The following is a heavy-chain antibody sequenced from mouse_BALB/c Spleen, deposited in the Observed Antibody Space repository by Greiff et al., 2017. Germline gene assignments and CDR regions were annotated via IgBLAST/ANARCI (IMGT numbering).Heavy chain of an antibody. J-gene: IGHJ2*01. V-gene: IGHV14-3*02. Sequence: VQLQQSGAELVKPGASVKLSCTASGFNIKDTYMHWVKQRPEQGLEWIGRIDPANGNTKYDPKFQGKATITADTSSNTAYLQLSSLTSEDTAVYYCARDTMILFDDWGQGTTLTVSS. CDR3: ARDTMILFDD. CDR2: IDPANGNT. CDR1: GFNIKDTY. D-gene: IGHD2-4*01.